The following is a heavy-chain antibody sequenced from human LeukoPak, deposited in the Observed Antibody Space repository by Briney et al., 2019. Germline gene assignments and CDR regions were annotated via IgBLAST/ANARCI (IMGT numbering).Heavy chain of an antibody. Sequence: PSETLSLTCTVSGGSISSSSYYWGWIRQPPGKGLEGIGSIYYSGSTYYNPSLKSRVTISLDTSKNQFSLKLSSVTAADTAVYYCARSSIVVVPDAIYYYMDVWGKGTTVTVSS. D-gene: IGHD2-2*01. CDR2: IYYSGST. CDR1: GGSISSSSYY. V-gene: IGHV4-39*01. J-gene: IGHJ6*03. CDR3: ARSSIVVVPDAIYYYMDV.